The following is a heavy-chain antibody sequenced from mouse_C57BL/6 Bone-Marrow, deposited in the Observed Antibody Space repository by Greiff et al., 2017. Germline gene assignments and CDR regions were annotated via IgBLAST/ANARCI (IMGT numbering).Heavy chain of an antibody. Sequence: QVQLQQSGAELARPGASVKLSCKASGYTFTSYGISWVKQRTGQGLEWIGEIYPRSGNTYYNEKVKGKATLTADKSSSAAYMELRSLTSEDSAVYFCAIGYYYGSSHFDYWGQGTTRTVSS. CDR2: IYPRSGNT. V-gene: IGHV1-81*01. CDR1: GYTFTSYG. D-gene: IGHD1-1*01. J-gene: IGHJ2*01. CDR3: AIGYYYGSSHFDY.